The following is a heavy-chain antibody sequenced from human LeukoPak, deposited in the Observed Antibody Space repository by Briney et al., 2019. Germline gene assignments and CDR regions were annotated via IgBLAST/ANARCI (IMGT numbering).Heavy chain of an antibody. Sequence: ASVKVSCKASGYTFTSYNIDWVRQATGQGLEWMGWMNPNSGNTGYAQKFQGRVTITRNTSISTAYMELSSLRSEDTAVYYCAREAAWEQLALGYWGQGTLVTVSS. CDR2: MNPNSGNT. D-gene: IGHD6-13*01. CDR3: AREAAWEQLALGY. CDR1: GYTFTSYN. J-gene: IGHJ4*02. V-gene: IGHV1-8*03.